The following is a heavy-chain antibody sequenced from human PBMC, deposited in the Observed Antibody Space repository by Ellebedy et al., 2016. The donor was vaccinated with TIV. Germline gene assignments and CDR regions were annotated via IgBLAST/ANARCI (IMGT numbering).Heavy chain of an antibody. J-gene: IGHJ4*02. CDR2: ISSSSSYI. D-gene: IGHD3-10*01. Sequence: GESLKISCAASGFTFSSYSMNWVRQAPGKGLEWVSSISSSSSYIYYADSVKGRFTISRDNAKNSLYLQMNSLRAEDTALYYCAKDITMVRGVSPVGVVVWGQGTLVTVSS. V-gene: IGHV3-21*04. CDR1: GFTFSSYS. CDR3: AKDITMVRGVSPVGVVV.